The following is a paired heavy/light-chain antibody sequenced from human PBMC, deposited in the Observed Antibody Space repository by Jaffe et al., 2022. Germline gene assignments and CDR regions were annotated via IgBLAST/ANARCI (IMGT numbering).Heavy chain of an antibody. D-gene: IGHD3-16*01. CDR3: ATLMITFGGFVDAFDI. J-gene: IGHJ3*02. V-gene: IGHV1-24*01. CDR2: FDPEDGET. CDR1: GYTLTELS. Sequence: QVQLVQSGAEVKKPGASVKVSCKVSGYTLTELSMHWVRQAPGKGLEWMGGFDPEDGETIYAQKFQGRVAMTEDTSTDTAYMELSSLRSKDTAVYYCATLMITFGGFVDAFDIWGHGTMVIVSS.
Light chain of an antibody. J-gene: IGLJ2*01. CDR2: EVN. Sequence: QSALTQPASVSGSPGQSITISCTGTSSDVGNYNLVSWYQQHPGKAPKLMIYEVNKRPSGVSNRFSGSKSGNTASLTISGLQAEDEADYYCCSYARSRIYVVFGGGTKLTVL. CDR1: SSDVGNYNL. CDR3: CSYARSRIYVV. V-gene: IGLV2-23*02.